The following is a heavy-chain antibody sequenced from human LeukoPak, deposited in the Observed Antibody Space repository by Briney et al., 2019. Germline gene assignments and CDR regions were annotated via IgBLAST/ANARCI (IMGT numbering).Heavy chain of an antibody. V-gene: IGHV2-5*01. D-gene: IGHD3-3*01. CDR3: AHKYDFWSGYAFDI. J-gene: IGHJ3*02. Sequence: SGPTLVNPTQTLTLTCTFSGFSLSTSGVGVGWIRQPPGKALEWLALIYWNDDKRYSPSLKGRLTITKDTSKNQVVLTMTNMDPVDTATYYCAHKYDFWSGYAFDIWGQGTMVTVSS. CDR1: GFSLSTSGVG. CDR2: IYWNDDK.